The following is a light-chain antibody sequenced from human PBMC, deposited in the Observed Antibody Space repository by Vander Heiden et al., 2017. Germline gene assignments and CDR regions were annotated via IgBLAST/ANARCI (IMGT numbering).Light chain of an antibody. Sequence: DIVMTQSPLSLPVTPGEPASISCRSSQSLLHSNGYNYFDWYLQKPGQSPQLLIYLGSNRASGVPDRFSGSGSGTDFTLTISRVEAEDVGVYYCMQALPTWTFGQGTKVEIK. CDR2: LGS. J-gene: IGKJ1*01. V-gene: IGKV2-28*01. CDR3: MQALPTWT. CDR1: QSLLHSNGYNY.